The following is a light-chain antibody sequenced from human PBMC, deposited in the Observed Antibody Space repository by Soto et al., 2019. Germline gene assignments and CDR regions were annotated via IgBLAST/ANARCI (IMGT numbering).Light chain of an antibody. CDR1: QSISSW. V-gene: IGKV1-5*01. CDR3: QQYNSAGPFT. Sequence: DIQMTQSPSTLSASVGDRVTITCRASQSISSWLAWYQQKPGKAPKLLIYDASSLESGVPSRFSGSGSGTEFTLTISSLQPDDFATYYCQQYNSAGPFTFGPGTKVDIK. CDR2: DAS. J-gene: IGKJ3*01.